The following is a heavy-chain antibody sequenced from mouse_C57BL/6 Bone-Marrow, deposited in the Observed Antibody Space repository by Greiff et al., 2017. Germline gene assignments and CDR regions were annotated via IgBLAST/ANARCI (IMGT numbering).Heavy chain of an antibody. CDR3: AGDGYLAWFAY. D-gene: IGHD2-3*01. CDR1: GYTFTDYY. CDR2: IFPGSGST. J-gene: IGHJ3*01. V-gene: IGHV1-75*01. Sequence: QVQLQQSGPELVKPGASVKISCKASGYTFTDYYINWVKQRPGQGLEWIGWIFPGSGSTYYNEKFKGKATLTVDNSSSTAYMLLSSLTSEDSAVYFCAGDGYLAWFAYWGQGTLVTVSA.